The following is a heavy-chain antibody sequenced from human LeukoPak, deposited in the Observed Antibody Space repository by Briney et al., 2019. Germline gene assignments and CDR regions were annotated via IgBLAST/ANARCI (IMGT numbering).Heavy chain of an antibody. CDR2: ISYDGSNK. J-gene: IGHJ4*02. Sequence: PGRSLRLSCAASGFTFSSYGMHWVRQAPGKGLEWVAVISYDGSNKYYADSVKGRFTISRDNSKNTLYLQMNSLRAEDTAVYYCARDSPGTTASDYWGQGTLVTVSS. D-gene: IGHD1-1*01. V-gene: IGHV3-30*03. CDR3: ARDSPGTTASDY. CDR1: GFTFSSYG.